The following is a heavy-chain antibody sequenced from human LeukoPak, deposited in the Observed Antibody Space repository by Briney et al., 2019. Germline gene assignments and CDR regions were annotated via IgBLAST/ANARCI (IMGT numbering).Heavy chain of an antibody. CDR1: GYTFTSYG. CDR3: SGIDETIWFGDRDKGAFDI. J-gene: IGHJ3*02. D-gene: IGHD3-10*01. V-gene: IGHV1-2*02. Sequence: ASVKVSCKASGYTFTSYGISWVRQAPGQGLEWMGWINPNSGGTNYAQKFQGRVTMTRDTSISTAYMELSSLRSEDTAVYYCSGIDETIWFGDRDKGAFDIWGQGTMVTVSS. CDR2: INPNSGGT.